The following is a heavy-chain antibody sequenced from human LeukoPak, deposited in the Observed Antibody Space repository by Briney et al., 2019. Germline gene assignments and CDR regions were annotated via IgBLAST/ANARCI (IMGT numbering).Heavy chain of an antibody. J-gene: IGHJ4*02. D-gene: IGHD6-6*01. CDR1: GYTFTSYG. CDR2: ISAYNGNT. Sequence: AASVKVSCKASGYTFTSYGISWVRQVPGQGLEWMGWISAYNGNTNYAQKLQGRVTMTTDTSTSTAYMELRSLRSDDTAVYYCAREGIVGSSAQNDYWGQGTLVTVSS. CDR3: AREGIVGSSAQNDY. V-gene: IGHV1-18*01.